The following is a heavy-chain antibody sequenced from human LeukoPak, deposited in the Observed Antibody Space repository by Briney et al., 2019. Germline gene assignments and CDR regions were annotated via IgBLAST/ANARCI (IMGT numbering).Heavy chain of an antibody. CDR1: GFTFDDYA. CDR3: AKEFDTAMAIDY. V-gene: IGHV3-9*01. CDR2: ISWNSGSI. D-gene: IGHD5-18*01. Sequence: PGGSLRLSCAASGFTFDDYAMHWVRQAPGKGLEWVSGISWNSGSIGYADSAKGRFTISRDNAKNSLYLQMNSLRAEDTALYYCAKEFDTAMAIDYWGQGTLVTVSS. J-gene: IGHJ4*02.